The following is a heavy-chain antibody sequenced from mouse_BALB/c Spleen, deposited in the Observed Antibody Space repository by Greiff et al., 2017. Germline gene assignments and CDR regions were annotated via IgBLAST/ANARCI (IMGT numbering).Heavy chain of an antibody. CDR1: GYTFTSYK. D-gene: IGHD2-14*01. CDR3: ARSAYYRYNVEGTAMDY. CDR2: INPSSGYT. V-gene: IGHV1-4*01. J-gene: IGHJ4*01. Sequence: QVQLKQSGAELARPGASVKMSCKASGYTFTSYKMHWVNQRPGQGLEWIGYINPSSGYTNYNQKFKDKATLTADKSSSTAYMQLSSLTSEDSAVYYCARSAYYRYNVEGTAMDYWGQGTSVTVSS.